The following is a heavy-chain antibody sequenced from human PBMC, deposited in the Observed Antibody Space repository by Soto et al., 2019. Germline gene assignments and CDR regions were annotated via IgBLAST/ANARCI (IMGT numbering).Heavy chain of an antibody. D-gene: IGHD6-19*01. CDR2: ISSSGSTI. J-gene: IGHJ4*02. V-gene: IGHV3-48*03. CDR3: ARVEVAGGFDY. Sequence: PGGSLRLSCAASGFTFSSYEMNWVRQAPGKGLEWVSYISSSGSTIYYADSVKGRFTISRDNAKNSLYLQMNSLRAEDTAVYYCARVEVAGGFDYWGQGTLVTVPQ. CDR1: GFTFSSYE.